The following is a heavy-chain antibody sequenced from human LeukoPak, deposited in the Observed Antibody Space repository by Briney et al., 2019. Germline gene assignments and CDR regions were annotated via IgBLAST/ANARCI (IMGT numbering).Heavy chain of an antibody. J-gene: IGHJ4*02. V-gene: IGHV3-64*01. CDR3: AKYGMTTVTYIDY. Sequence: GGSLRLSCAASGFTFSSYSMNWVRQAPGKGLEYVSAISSNGGSTYYANSVKGRFTISRDSSKNTLYLQMNSLRAEDTAVYYCAKYGMTTVTYIDYWGQGTLVTVSS. D-gene: IGHD4-17*01. CDR1: GFTFSSYS. CDR2: ISSNGGST.